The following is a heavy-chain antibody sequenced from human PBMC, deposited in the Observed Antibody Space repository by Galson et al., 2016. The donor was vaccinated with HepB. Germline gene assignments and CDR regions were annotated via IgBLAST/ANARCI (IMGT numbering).Heavy chain of an antibody. J-gene: IGHJ5*02. Sequence: TLSLTCSVSGGSITSGDYYWSWIRQPPGKGLEWIGYIYYSGSTYYNPSLQSRPTISVDTSKNQFSLRLSSLTAADTAVYYCARASLYCNGASCLNSWFDPWGQGTLVTVSS. V-gene: IGHV4-30-4*01. CDR1: GGSITSGDYY. CDR2: IYYSGST. D-gene: IGHD2-15*01. CDR3: ARASLYCNGASCLNSWFDP.